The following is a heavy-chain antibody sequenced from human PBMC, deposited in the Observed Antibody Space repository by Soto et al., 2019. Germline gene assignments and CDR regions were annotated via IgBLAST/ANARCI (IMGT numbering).Heavy chain of an antibody. J-gene: IGHJ4*01. D-gene: IGHD3-22*01. CDR3: VKPPAYYIDSNGYYPV. CDR2: IGTNGGST. CDR1: GFTFSSYS. Sequence: GGSLRLSCSASGFTFSSYSIHWVRQAPWKGLEYVSSIGTNGGSTFYADSVKGGFTISRDNSKNTLYLEMNSLRDEDTDEYYCVKPPAYYIDSNGYYPVGGDGTLVTVSS. V-gene: IGHV3-64D*06.